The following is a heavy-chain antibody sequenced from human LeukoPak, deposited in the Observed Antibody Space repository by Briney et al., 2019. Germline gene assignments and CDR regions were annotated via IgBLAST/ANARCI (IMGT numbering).Heavy chain of an antibody. V-gene: IGHV3-7*01. CDR3: ARDAYYYDSSGYYPEGFQH. J-gene: IGHJ1*01. CDR1: GFTFSSYW. CDR2: IKQDGSEK. Sequence: PGGSLRLSCAASGFTFSSYWMSWVRQAPGKGLEWVANIKQDGSEKYYVDSVKGRFTISRDNAKNSLYLQMNSLRAEDTAVYYCARDAYYYDSSGYYPEGFQHWGQGTLVTVSS. D-gene: IGHD3-22*01.